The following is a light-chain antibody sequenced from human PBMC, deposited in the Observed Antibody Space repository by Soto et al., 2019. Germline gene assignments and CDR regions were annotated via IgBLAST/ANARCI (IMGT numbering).Light chain of an antibody. Sequence: EIVLTQSPATLSSFPGDRVTLSCRASQAVNTRLAWYQHKPGQAPRLLIYLASNRAAGVPARFSGSGSGTDFTLTISSLQPDDFATYYCQQYNSYWKVGQGTKVDIK. CDR3: QQYNSYWK. V-gene: IGKV3D-11*01. CDR2: LAS. J-gene: IGKJ1*01. CDR1: QAVNTR.